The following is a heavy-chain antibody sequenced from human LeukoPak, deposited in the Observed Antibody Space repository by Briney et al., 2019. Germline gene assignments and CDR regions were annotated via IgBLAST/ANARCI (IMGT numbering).Heavy chain of an antibody. V-gene: IGHV4-34*01. D-gene: IGHD1-14*01. Sequence: SETLSLTCAVYGGSFSGYYWSWIRQPPGKGLEWIGEINHSGSTNYNPSLKSRVTISVDTSKNQFSLKLSSVTAADTAVYYCARFTGTPYYYYYYMDVWGKGTTVTVSS. CDR3: ARFTGTPYYYYYYMDV. J-gene: IGHJ6*03. CDR1: GGSFSGYY. CDR2: INHSGST.